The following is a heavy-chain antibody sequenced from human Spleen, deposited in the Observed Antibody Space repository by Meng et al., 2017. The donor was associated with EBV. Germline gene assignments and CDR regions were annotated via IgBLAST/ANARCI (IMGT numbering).Heavy chain of an antibody. Sequence: VQLDQAGAVMKQPGSPVKVSCKASGGTFNTNAISWVRQAPGQGLEWMGGIIPIFGTSNYAQKFQGRVTITADESTRTAYMELSSLRSEDTAMYYCARASRDFWNGYYPHWGQGTLVTVSS. CDR3: ARASRDFWNGYYPH. CDR2: IIPIFGTS. V-gene: IGHV1-69*01. J-gene: IGHJ4*02. CDR1: GGTFNTNA. D-gene: IGHD3-3*01.